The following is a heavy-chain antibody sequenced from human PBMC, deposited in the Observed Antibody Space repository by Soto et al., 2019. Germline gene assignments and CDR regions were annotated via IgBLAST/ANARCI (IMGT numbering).Heavy chain of an antibody. CDR2: IYWDDDM. CDR3: ARLLGYCSGFNCRDYYDP. D-gene: IGHD2-15*01. CDR1: GFSLSTSGVG. Sequence: HITLKESGPTLMEPTQTLTLTCTFSGFSLSTSGVGVGWIRQPPRTALEWIALIYWDDDMRYSPSLMSRLTIAKDTSENQVVLTMTNMDPVDTATYYCARLLGYCSGFNCRDYYDPWRQGTLVTVSS. J-gene: IGHJ5*02. V-gene: IGHV2-5*02.